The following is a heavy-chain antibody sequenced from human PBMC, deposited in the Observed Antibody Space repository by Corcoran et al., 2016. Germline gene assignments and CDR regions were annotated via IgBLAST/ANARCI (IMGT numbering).Heavy chain of an antibody. D-gene: IGHD4-4*01. V-gene: IGHV1-69*06. Sequence: QVQLVQSGAEVKKPGSSVKVSCKASGGTFSSYAISWVRQAPGQGLEWMGGIIPIFGTANYAQKFQGRVTITADKSTSTAYMELSSLRSEDTAVYYCARAEISRTTVTTKFYYYGMDVWGQGTTVTVSS. J-gene: IGHJ6*02. CDR1: GGTFSSYA. CDR3: ARAEISRTTVTTKFYYYGMDV. CDR2: IIPIFGTA.